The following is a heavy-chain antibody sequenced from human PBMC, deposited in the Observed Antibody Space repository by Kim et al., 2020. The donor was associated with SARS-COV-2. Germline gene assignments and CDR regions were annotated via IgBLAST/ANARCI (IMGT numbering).Heavy chain of an antibody. Sequence: GGSLRLSCAASGFTFSNYWMHWVRQAPGKGLVWVSRVASDGSSTNYADPVKGRFTISRDNAKNTLYLQMNSLRAEDTAVYYCASGSSSTTNYGMDGWGQGTPVTVSS. CDR1: GFTFSNYW. CDR2: VASDGSST. J-gene: IGHJ6*02. D-gene: IGHD6-6*01. V-gene: IGHV3-74*01. CDR3: ASGSSSTTNYGMDG.